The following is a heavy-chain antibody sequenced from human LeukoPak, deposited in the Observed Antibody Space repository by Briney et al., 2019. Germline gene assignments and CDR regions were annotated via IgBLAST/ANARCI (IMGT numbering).Heavy chain of an antibody. CDR1: GFTFSSYA. CDR3: AKCTYYYDSSGYDY. CDR2: ISGSGGST. V-gene: IGHV3-23*01. Sequence: GGSLRLSCAASGFTFSSYAMSCVRQAPGKGLEWVSAISGSGGSTYYADSVKGRFTISRDNSKNTLYLQMNSLRAEDTAVYYCAKCTYYYDSSGYDYWGQGTLVTVSS. D-gene: IGHD3-22*01. J-gene: IGHJ4*02.